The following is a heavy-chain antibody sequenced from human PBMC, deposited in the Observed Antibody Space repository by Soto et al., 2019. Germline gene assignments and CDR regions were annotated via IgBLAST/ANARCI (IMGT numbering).Heavy chain of an antibody. D-gene: IGHD2-8*01. CDR3: ARDGTNGRGNWFDP. Sequence: QVQLVESGGGVVQPGRSLRLSCAASGFTFSSYAMHWVRQAPGKGLEWVAVISYDGSNTYYADSVKGRFTISRDNSKNTLYLQMNSLRAEDTAVYYCARDGTNGRGNWFDPWGQGTLVTVSS. J-gene: IGHJ5*02. V-gene: IGHV3-30-3*01. CDR2: ISYDGSNT. CDR1: GFTFSSYA.